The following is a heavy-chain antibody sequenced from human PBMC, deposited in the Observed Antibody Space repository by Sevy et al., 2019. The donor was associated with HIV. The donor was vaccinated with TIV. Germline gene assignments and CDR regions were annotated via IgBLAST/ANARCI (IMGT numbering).Heavy chain of an antibody. J-gene: IGHJ6*02. CDR3: AKAPPGHCSSSSCPRAYYYYGMDV. CDR1: GFTFSSYA. D-gene: IGHD2-15*01. Sequence: GGSLRLSCAASGFTFSSYAMNWVRQAPGKGLEWVSAISGRGGSTYYADSVEGRFTMSRDISKNTLYLQMNSRRAEDTAVYYCAKAPPGHCSSSSCPRAYYYYGMDVWGQGTTVTVSS. CDR2: ISGRGGST. V-gene: IGHV3-23*01.